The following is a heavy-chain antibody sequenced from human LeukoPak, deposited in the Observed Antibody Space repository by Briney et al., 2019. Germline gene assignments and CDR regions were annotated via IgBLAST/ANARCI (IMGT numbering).Heavy chain of an antibody. CDR2: INGGGGGT. CDR3: VRDAKQYYDILTGYYNDAFDI. CDR1: GFTFSSYW. Sequence: GGSLRLSCAASGFTFSSYWMHWVRQAPGKGLVWVSRINGGGGGTDYADSVKGRFTVSRDNAKHSLYLQMNSLRAEDTAVYYCVRDAKQYYDILTGYYNDAFDIWGQGTMVTVSS. J-gene: IGHJ3*02. D-gene: IGHD3-9*01. V-gene: IGHV3-74*01.